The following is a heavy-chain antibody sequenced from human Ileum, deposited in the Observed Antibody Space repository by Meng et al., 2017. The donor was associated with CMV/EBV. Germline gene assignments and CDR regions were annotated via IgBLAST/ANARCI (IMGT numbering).Heavy chain of an antibody. CDR3: AKGSSPTDGNWF. CDR2: INNDGTRT. V-gene: IGHV3-74*01. CDR1: GFIFSNYW. J-gene: IGHJ4*02. Sequence: GESLKISCAASGFIFSNYWMHWVRQDPGKGLVWVSRINNDGTRTDYGDSVKGRFTISRDNAKNTLYLQVNSLGVEDTAIYYCAKGSSPTDGNWFWGQGTLVTVSS. D-gene: IGHD5-24*01.